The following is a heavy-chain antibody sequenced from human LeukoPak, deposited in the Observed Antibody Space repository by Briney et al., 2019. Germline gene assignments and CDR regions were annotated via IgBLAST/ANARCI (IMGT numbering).Heavy chain of an antibody. CDR2: IYYSGST. CDR3: ASRLLGYCSGGSCYGYWFDP. CDR1: GGSISSSSYY. V-gene: IGHV4-39*01. J-gene: IGHJ5*02. Sequence: SETLSLTCTVSGGSISSSSYYWGWIRQPPGKGLEWIGSIYYSGSTYYNPSLKSRVTISVDTSKNQFSLKLSSVTAADTAVYYCASRLLGYCSGGSCYGYWFDPWGQGTLVTVSS. D-gene: IGHD2-15*01.